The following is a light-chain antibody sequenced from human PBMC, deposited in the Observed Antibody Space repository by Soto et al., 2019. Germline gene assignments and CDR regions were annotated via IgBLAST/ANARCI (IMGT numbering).Light chain of an antibody. CDR1: QSVSSN. Sequence: EIVMTQSPATLSVSPGERATLSCRASQSVSSNLAWYQQKPAQAPRLLIYGASTRATGIPARFSGSGSGTEFTLTISSLQSEDFAVYYCQQYNNWFFTFGPGTKVDIK. V-gene: IGKV3-15*01. J-gene: IGKJ3*01. CDR2: GAS. CDR3: QQYNNWFFT.